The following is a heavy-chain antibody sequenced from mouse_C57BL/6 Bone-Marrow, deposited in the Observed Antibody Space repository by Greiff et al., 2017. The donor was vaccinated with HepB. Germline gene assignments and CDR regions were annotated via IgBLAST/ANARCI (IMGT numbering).Heavy chain of an antibody. J-gene: IGHJ2*01. D-gene: IGHD4-1*01. V-gene: IGHV1-69*01. CDR2: IDPSDSYT. CDR3: ARLNWVYFDD. Sequence: VQLQQPGAELVMPGASVKLSCKASGYTFTSYWMHWVKQRPGQGLEWIGEIDPSDSYTNYNQKFKGKSTLTVDKSSSTAYMQLSSLTSEDSAAYYCARLNWVYFDDWGQGTTLTVSS. CDR1: GYTFTSYW.